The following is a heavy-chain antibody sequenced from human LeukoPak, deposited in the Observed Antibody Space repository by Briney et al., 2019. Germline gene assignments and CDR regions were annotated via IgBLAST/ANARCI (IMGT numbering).Heavy chain of an antibody. CDR2: IWYDGCNK. J-gene: IGHJ4*02. V-gene: IGHV3-30*02. CDR3: ATLRSDSSGWYYFDY. D-gene: IGHD6-19*01. CDR1: GFTFRNYG. Sequence: GGSLRLSCAASGFTFRNYGMHWVRQAPGKGLEWVALIWYDGCNKYYADSVKGRFTISRDNSKNMLYLQMNSLRTEDTAAYYCATLRSDSSGWYYFDYWGQGTLVTVSS.